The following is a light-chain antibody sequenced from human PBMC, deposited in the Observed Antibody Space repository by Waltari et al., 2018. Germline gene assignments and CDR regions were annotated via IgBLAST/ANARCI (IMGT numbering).Light chain of an antibody. CDR3: QSYDSSLGGSV. V-gene: IGLV1-40*01. CDR1: SSNIGAGYD. CDR2: GNS. Sequence: QSVLTQPPSVSGAPGQRVTISCTGSSSNIGAGYDVNWYQQLPGKGPKLLIYGNSNRPSGVPDRISCSKSGTSASLAITGLQAEDEADYYCQSYDSSLGGSVFGGGTKLTVL. J-gene: IGLJ2*01.